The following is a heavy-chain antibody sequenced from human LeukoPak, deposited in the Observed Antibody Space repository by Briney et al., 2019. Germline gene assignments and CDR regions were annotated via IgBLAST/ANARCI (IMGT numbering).Heavy chain of an antibody. Sequence: SETLSLTRAVYGGSFSGYYWSWIRQPPGKGLEWIGEINHSGSTNYNPSLKSRVTISVDTSKNQFSLKLSSVTAADTAVYYCARGNVEMATIGHPSFEYYFDYWGQGTLVTVSS. J-gene: IGHJ4*02. V-gene: IGHV4-34*01. CDR3: ARGNVEMATIGHPSFEYYFDY. D-gene: IGHD5-24*01. CDR1: GGSFSGYY. CDR2: INHSGST.